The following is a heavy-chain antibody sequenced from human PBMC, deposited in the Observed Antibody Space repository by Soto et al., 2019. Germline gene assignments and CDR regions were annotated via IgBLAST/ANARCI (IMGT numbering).Heavy chain of an antibody. CDR3: ARESEDLTSNFDY. Sequence: GGSLRLSCAASGFTFSSYGMHWVRQAPGKGLDWVAVISYDGSNKYYADSVKGRFTISRDNSKNTLYLQMNSLRAEDTAVYYCARESEDLTSNFDYWGQGTLVTVSS. V-gene: IGHV3-30*03. CDR2: ISYDGSNK. CDR1: GFTFSSYG. J-gene: IGHJ4*02.